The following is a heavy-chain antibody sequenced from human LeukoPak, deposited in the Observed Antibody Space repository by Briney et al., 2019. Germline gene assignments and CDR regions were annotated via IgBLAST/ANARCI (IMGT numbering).Heavy chain of an antibody. CDR2: FDPEDGET. Sequence: ASVKVSCKVSGYTLTELSMHWVRQAPGKGLEWMGGFDPEDGETIYAQKFQGRVTMTEDTSTNTAYMELSSLRSEATAVYYCATDLNSGSYPGYWGQGTLVTVSS. V-gene: IGHV1-24*01. D-gene: IGHD1-26*01. J-gene: IGHJ4*02. CDR3: ATDLNSGSYPGY. CDR1: GYTLTELS.